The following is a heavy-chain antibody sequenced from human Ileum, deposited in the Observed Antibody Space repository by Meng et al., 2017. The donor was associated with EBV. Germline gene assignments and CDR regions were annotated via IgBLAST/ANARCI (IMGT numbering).Heavy chain of an antibody. J-gene: IGHJ4*02. D-gene: IGHD1-26*01. CDR2: ISAYNGNT. CDR3: ARAGNGGSYYFTY. CDR1: GNTFGNYG. Sequence: RLVHSGAEAKIPGDPLKVSCRSSGNTFGNYGSSWLRQAPGQGLEWMGWISAYNGNTNYAQNLQGRVTMTTDTSTGTAYMEVRSLRSDDTAVYYCARAGNGGSYYFTYWGQGTLVTVSS. V-gene: IGHV1-18*01.